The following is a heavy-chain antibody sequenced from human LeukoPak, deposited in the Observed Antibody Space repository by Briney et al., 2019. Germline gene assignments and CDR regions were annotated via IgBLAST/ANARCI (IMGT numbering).Heavy chain of an antibody. V-gene: IGHV3-21*01. CDR3: ARDRVDTAMVTFNYYYGMDV. CDR2: ISSSSSYI. Sequence: PGGSLRLSCAASGFTFSSYSMNWVRQAPGKGLEWVSSISSSSSYIYYADSVKGRFTISRDNAKNSLYLQMNSLRAEDTAVYYCARDRVDTAMVTFNYYYGMDVWGQGTTVTVSS. J-gene: IGHJ6*02. D-gene: IGHD5-18*01. CDR1: GFTFSSYS.